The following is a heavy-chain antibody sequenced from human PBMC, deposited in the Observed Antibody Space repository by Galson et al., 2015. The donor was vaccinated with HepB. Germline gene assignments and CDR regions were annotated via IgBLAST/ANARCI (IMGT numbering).Heavy chain of an antibody. J-gene: IGHJ2*01. V-gene: IGHV1-2*02. Sequence: SVKVSCKASGYGFTGYYIHRVRQAPGQGLEWMGWINPNTGGANSAQKFQGRVTMTRDTSITTAYMELRGLRSDDTAVYFCARPSSYYDATGFSLYYYFDLWGRGTLVTVSS. D-gene: IGHD3-16*01. CDR1: GYGFTGYY. CDR2: INPNTGGA. CDR3: ARPSSYYDATGFSLYYYFDL.